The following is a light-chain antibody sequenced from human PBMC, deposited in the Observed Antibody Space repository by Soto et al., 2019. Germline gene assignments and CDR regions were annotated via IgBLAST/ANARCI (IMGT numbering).Light chain of an antibody. CDR1: SSNIGAGYD. CDR3: QSYDSSLSGPVV. V-gene: IGLV1-40*01. J-gene: IGLJ2*01. CDR2: GNS. Sequence: QSVLTQPPSVSGAPGQRVTNSCTGSSSNIGAGYDVHWYQQLPGTAPKLLIYGNSNRPSGVPDRFSGSKSGTSASLAITGLQAEDEADYYCQSYDSSLSGPVVFGGGTQLTVL.